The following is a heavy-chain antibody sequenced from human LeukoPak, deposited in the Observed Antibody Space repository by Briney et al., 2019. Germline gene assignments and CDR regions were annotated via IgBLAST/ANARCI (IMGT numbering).Heavy chain of an antibody. Sequence: PGGSLRLSCAASGFTFSSYAMSWVRQAPGKGLEWVSAISGSGGSTYYADSVKGRFTISRDNSKNTLYLQMNSLRAEDTAVYYCAKYIVESSLWLRSYYYYGMDVWGQGTPVTVSS. V-gene: IGHV3-23*01. CDR2: ISGSGGST. J-gene: IGHJ6*02. D-gene: IGHD5-12*01. CDR3: AKYIVESSLWLRSYYYYGMDV. CDR1: GFTFSSYA.